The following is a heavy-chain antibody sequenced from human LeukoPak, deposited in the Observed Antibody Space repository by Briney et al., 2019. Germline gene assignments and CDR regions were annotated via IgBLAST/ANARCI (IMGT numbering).Heavy chain of an antibody. V-gene: IGHV1-69*13. CDR1: GGTFSSYA. D-gene: IGHD3-3*01. J-gene: IGHJ4*02. CDR2: IIPIFGTA. CDR3: ARGGETYYDFWSGYSITAFDY. Sequence: GASVKVSCKASGGTFSSYAISWVRQAPGQGLEWMGGIIPIFGTANYAQKFQGRVTITADESTSTAYMELSSLRSDDTAVYYCARGGETYYDFWSGYSITAFDYWGQGTLVTVSS.